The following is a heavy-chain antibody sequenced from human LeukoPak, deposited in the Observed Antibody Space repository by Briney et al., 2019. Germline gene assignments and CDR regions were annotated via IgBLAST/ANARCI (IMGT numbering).Heavy chain of an antibody. D-gene: IGHD1-26*01. CDR3: ARWGVYSGSYSDAFDI. V-gene: IGHV3-21*01. J-gene: IGHJ3*02. CDR2: ISSSSSYI. Sequence: PGGSLRLSCAASGFTFSSYNMNWVRQAPGKGLEWVSSISSSSSYIYYADSVKGRFTISRDNAKNSLYLQMNSLRAEDTAVYYCARWGVYSGSYSDAFDIWGQGTMVTVSS. CDR1: GFTFSSYN.